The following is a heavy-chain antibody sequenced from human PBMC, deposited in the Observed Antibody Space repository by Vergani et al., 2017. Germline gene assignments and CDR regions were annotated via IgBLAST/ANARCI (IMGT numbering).Heavy chain of an antibody. CDR2: IRYAGSNK. CDR1: GFTFSSYG. CDR3: AKEGYGDYFVHAFDI. D-gene: IGHD4-17*01. Sequence: QVQLVESGGGVVQPGGSLRLSCAASGFTFSSYGMHWVRQAPGKWLEWVAFIRYAGSNKYYADSVKGRFTISRDNSKNTLYLQMNSLRAEDTAVYYCAKEGYGDYFVHAFDIWGQGTMVTVSS. V-gene: IGHV3-30*02. J-gene: IGHJ3*02.